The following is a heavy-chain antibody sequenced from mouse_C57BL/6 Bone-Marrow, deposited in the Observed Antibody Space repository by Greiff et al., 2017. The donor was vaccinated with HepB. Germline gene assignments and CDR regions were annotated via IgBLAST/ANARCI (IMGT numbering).Heavy chain of an antibody. J-gene: IGHJ4*01. V-gene: IGHV1-19*01. CDR1: GYTFTDYY. Sequence: VHVKQSGPVLVKPGASVKMSCKASGYTFTDYYMNWVKQSHGKSLEWIGVINPYNGGTSYNQKFKGKATLTVDKSSSTAYMELNSLTSEDSAVYYCARGGAMDYWGQGTSVTVSS. CDR2: INPYNGGT. CDR3: ARGGAMDY.